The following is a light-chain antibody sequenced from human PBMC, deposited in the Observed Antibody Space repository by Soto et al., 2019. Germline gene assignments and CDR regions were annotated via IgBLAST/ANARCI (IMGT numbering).Light chain of an antibody. CDR3: QQSYSTPGT. CDR1: QNIGKY. V-gene: IGKV1-39*01. J-gene: IGKJ1*01. Sequence: DTQMTQSPSSLSASVGDRVTITCRTSQNIGKYLNWHQQKPGKAPKLLIYAISNLQSGVPSRFSGSGSGTEFTLTISSLQPEDFATYYCQQSYSTPGTFGQGTKVEVK. CDR2: AIS.